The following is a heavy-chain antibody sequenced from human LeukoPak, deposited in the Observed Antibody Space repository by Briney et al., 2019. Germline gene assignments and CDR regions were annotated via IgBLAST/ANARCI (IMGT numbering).Heavy chain of an antibody. CDR1: GGSFSGYY. J-gene: IGHJ4*02. D-gene: IGHD3-9*01. Sequence: SETLSLTCAVYGGSFSGYYWSWIRQPPGKGLEWIGEINHSGSTNYNPSLKSRVTISVDTSKNQFSLKLSSVTAADTAVYYWARQRYYDILTGYYTPGYFDYWGQGTLVTVSS. CDR3: ARQRYYDILTGYYTPGYFDY. V-gene: IGHV4-34*01. CDR2: INHSGST.